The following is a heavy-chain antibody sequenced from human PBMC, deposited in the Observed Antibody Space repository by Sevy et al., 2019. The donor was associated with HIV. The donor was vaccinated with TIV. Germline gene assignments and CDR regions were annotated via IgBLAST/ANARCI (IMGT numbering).Heavy chain of an antibody. CDR3: ARGMGWSQTCLPDY. CDR2: ISPSGITK. V-gene: IGHV3-11*01. Sequence: EGSLRLSCEASGFRFSDYYMSWIRVAPGKGLECVSYISPSGITKYYADSVKGRFTISRDFAKSSLSLQMNSLKADDTAVYFCARGMGWSQTCLPDYWGQGTLVTVSS. J-gene: IGHJ4*02. CDR1: GFRFSDYY. D-gene: IGHD3-3*01.